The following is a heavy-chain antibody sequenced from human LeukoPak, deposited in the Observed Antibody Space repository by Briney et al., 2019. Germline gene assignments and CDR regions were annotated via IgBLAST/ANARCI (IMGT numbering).Heavy chain of an antibody. V-gene: IGHV3-23*01. CDR1: GFTFSSFA. D-gene: IGHD6-13*01. Sequence: GGSLRLSCAASGFTFSSFAMNWVRQAPGKGLEWVSPMSRDATSTYYADSVKGRFTISRDNSKNTLYLQMNSLRAEDTAVYYCAKRTSGSIWYSSDYWGQGTLVSVS. CDR2: MSRDATST. CDR3: AKRTSGSIWYSSDY. J-gene: IGHJ4*02.